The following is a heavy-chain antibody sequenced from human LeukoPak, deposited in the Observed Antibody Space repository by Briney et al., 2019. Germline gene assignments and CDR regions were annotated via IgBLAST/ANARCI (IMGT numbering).Heavy chain of an antibody. D-gene: IGHD3-22*01. CDR3: ARFGPYYYDSSGYPYYFDY. J-gene: IGHJ4*02. CDR1: GGTFSSYA. CDR2: IIPIFGTA. Sequence: SVKVSCKASGGTFSSYAISWVRQAPGQGLEWMGGIIPIFGTANYAQKFQGRVTITADESTSTAYMELSSLRSDDAAVFYCARFGPYYYDSSGYPYYFDYWGQGTLVTVSS. V-gene: IGHV1-69*13.